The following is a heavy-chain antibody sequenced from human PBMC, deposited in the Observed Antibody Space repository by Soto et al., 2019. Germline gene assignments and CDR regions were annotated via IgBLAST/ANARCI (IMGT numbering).Heavy chain of an antibody. V-gene: IGHV3-7*01. D-gene: IGHD1-1*01. Sequence: GGSLRLSCADSGFTFSSYWMSWVRQAPGKGLEWVANVKYDGSQTYYVGSVKGRLTISRDNAKNSLYLQMNSLRAEDTAVYYCTRDFQGPLDYSMDVWGQGTTVTVSS. CDR1: GFTFSSYW. J-gene: IGHJ6*02. CDR2: VKYDGSQT. CDR3: TRDFQGPLDYSMDV.